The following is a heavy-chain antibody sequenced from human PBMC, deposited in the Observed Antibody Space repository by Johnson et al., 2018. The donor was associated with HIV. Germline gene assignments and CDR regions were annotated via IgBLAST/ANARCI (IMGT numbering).Heavy chain of an antibody. Sequence: QVQLVESGGGVVQPGRSLRLSCAATGFTFNSYAMHWVRQAPGKGLEWVAVISYDGINKYYADSVKGRFTIARDNSKKTLYLQMISLRPEDTAVYYCAREVYAHDAFDIWGQGTMVTVSS. CDR1: GFTFNSYA. J-gene: IGHJ3*02. CDR2: ISYDGINK. D-gene: IGHD3-16*01. CDR3: AREVYAHDAFDI. V-gene: IGHV3-30*04.